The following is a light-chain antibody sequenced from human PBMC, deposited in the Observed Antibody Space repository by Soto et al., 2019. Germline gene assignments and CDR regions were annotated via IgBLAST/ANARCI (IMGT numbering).Light chain of an antibody. Sequence: EIVLTQSPGTLSLSPGERATLSCRASQSVSSSYLAWYQQKPGQAPRLLIYGASSRATGIPDRFSGSGFGTDFTLTISRLEPGDFSVYYCQQYGSSPLTWTFGQGTKVEIK. J-gene: IGKJ1*01. CDR3: QQYGSSPLTWT. V-gene: IGKV3-20*01. CDR2: GAS. CDR1: QSVSSSY.